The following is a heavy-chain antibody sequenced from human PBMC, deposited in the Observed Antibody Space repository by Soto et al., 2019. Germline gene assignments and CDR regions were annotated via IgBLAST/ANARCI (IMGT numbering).Heavy chain of an antibody. CDR1: GFIFNNAW. D-gene: IGHD2-2*01. CDR3: TTACGTTCYWSYYGMDV. Sequence: PRLSCEASGFIFNNAWMNWVRQSPGKGLEWVGHIKSKGDGGTTDYAAPVKGRFIISRDDSKKTLYLQMDSLKTEDTAVYYCTTACGTTCYWSYYGMDVWAQGTAVTVSS. CDR2: IKSKGDGGTT. V-gene: IGHV3-15*01. J-gene: IGHJ6*02.